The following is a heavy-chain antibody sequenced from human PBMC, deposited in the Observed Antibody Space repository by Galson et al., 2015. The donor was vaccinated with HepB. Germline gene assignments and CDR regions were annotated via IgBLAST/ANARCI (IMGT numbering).Heavy chain of an antibody. CDR3: VRLGDYDSHDAFDI. V-gene: IGHV3-53*01. J-gene: IGHJ3*02. D-gene: IGHD2-21*02. CDR2: IYSGGST. CDR1: GFTFSNYY. Sequence: SLRLSCAASGFTFSNYYMTWVRQAPGKGLEWVSVIYSGGSTFYADSVKGRFTISRDNSKNTLYLQMSSLRAEDTAVYYCVRLGDYDSHDAFDIWGQGTMVIVSS.